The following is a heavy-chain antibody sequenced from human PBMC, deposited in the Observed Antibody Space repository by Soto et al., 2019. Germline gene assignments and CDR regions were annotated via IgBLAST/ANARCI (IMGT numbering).Heavy chain of an antibody. J-gene: IGHJ6*02. D-gene: IGHD1-26*01. CDR2: ISYDGSNK. CDR3: GRDRFPGVWEPPAVGMDV. CDR1: GFTFSSYA. V-gene: IGHV3-30-3*01. Sequence: GGSLRLSCAVSGFTFSSYAMHWVRQAPGKGLEWVAVISYDGSNKYYGDSGKGRFTISRDISKNTLYLQMNSLRAEDTAVYHCGRDRFPGVWEPPAVGMDVWGQGTTVTVSS.